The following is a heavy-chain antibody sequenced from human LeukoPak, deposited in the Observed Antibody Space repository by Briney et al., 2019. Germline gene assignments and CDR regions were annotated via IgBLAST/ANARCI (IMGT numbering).Heavy chain of an antibody. V-gene: IGHV4-59*08. J-gene: IGHJ4*02. Sequence: SETLPLTCTVSGGSISSYYWSWIRQPPGKGLEWIGYIYYSGSTNYNPSLKSRVTISVDTSKNQFSLKLSSVTAADTAVYYCARLLGYSFDYRGQGTLVTVSS. CDR3: ARLLGYSFDY. D-gene: IGHD2-21*01. CDR1: GGSISSYY. CDR2: IYYSGST.